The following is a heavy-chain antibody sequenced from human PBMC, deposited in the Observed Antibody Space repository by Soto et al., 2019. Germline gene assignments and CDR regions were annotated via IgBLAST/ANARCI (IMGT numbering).Heavy chain of an antibody. V-gene: IGHV3-21*01. Sequence: EVQLVESGGGLVKPGGSLRLSCAASGFTFSSYSMNWVRQAPGKGLEWVSSISSSSSYIYYADSVKGRFTISRDNAKNSLYLQMNSLRAEDTAVYYCARAQAYCGGDCYSGVLYYFDYWGQGTLVTVSS. CDR3: ARAQAYCGGDCYSGVLYYFDY. J-gene: IGHJ4*02. CDR1: GFTFSSYS. CDR2: ISSSSSYI. D-gene: IGHD2-21*02.